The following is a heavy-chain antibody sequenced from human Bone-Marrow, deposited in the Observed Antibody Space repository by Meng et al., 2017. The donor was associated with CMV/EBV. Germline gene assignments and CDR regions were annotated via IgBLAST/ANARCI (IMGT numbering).Heavy chain of an antibody. V-gene: IGHV3-7*01. D-gene: IGHD2-8*01. Sequence: GGSLRLSCAASGFTFSGYWMNWVRQTPGKGLEWVANIKQDGSDKYYADSVKGRFTISRDNAENSLYLQMNSLRAEDTAIYYCARGGPCSNGVCSDYGMDVWGQGTMVTVSS. CDR1: GFTFSGYW. CDR3: ARGGPCSNGVCSDYGMDV. CDR2: IKQDGSDK. J-gene: IGHJ6*02.